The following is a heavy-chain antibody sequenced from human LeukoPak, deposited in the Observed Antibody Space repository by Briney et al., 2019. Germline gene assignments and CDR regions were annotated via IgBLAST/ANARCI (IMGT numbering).Heavy chain of an antibody. V-gene: IGHV3-33*01. D-gene: IGHD4-17*01. J-gene: IGHJ4*02. Sequence: GGSLRLSCAASGFTFSSYGMHWVRQAPGKGLEWVAVIWYDGSNKYYADSVKGRFTISRDNSKNTLYLQMNSLRAEDTAVYYCVGVAPYGDYEDYWGQRTLVTVSS. CDR1: GFTFSSYG. CDR2: IWYDGSNK. CDR3: VGVAPYGDYEDY.